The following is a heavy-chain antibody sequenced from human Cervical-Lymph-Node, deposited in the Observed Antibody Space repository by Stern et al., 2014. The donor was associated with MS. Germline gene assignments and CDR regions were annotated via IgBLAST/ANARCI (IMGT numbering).Heavy chain of an antibody. J-gene: IGHJ4*02. CDR1: GYTFTSYY. CDR3: ARDGSSYYNVGLSSFDY. V-gene: IGHV1-46*03. D-gene: IGHD3-10*01. CDR2: INPSGGST. Sequence: VQLVESGAEVKKPGASVKVSCKASGYTFTSYYMHWVRQAPGQGLEWMGIINPSGGSTSYAQKFQGRVTMTRDTSTSTVYMELSSLRSEDTAVYYCARDGSSYYNVGLSSFDYWGQGTLVTVSS.